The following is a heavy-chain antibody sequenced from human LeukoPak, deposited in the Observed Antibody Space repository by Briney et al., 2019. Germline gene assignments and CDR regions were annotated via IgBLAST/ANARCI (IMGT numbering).Heavy chain of an antibody. Sequence: SETLSLTCTVSGGSISSYYWSWIRQPPGKGLEWIGYIYYSGSTNYSPSLKSRVTISVDTSKNQFSLRLSSVTAADTAVYYCARHGGRDGYNLIDYWGQGTLVTVSS. CDR3: ARHGGRDGYNLIDY. CDR2: IYYSGST. D-gene: IGHD5-24*01. J-gene: IGHJ4*02. V-gene: IGHV4-59*08. CDR1: GGSISSYY.